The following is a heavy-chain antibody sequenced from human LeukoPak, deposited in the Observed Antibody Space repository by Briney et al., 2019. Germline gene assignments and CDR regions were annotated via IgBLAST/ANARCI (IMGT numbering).Heavy chain of an antibody. J-gene: IGHJ4*02. D-gene: IGHD3-3*01. CDR2: INPNSGGT. Sequence: ASVKVSCKASGYTFTGYYMHWVRQAPGQGLEWMGWINPNSGGTNYAQKFQGRVTITRNTSISTAYMELSSLRSEDTAVYYCARGTIFRPRRLSYYFDYWGQGTLVTVSS. CDR3: ARGTIFRPRRLSYYFDY. CDR1: GYTFTGYY. V-gene: IGHV1-2*02.